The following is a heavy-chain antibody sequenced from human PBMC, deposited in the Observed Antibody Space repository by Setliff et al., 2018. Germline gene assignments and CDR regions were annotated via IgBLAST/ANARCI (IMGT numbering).Heavy chain of an antibody. V-gene: IGHV3-30*02. CDR2: VRFDGSTK. D-gene: IGHD4-17*01. Sequence: PGGSLRLSCAASGFAFSTYGMHWVRQAPGKGLEWVTFVRFDGSTKYYADSVKGRFTISRDNSKNTLYLLMNSLRGEDTASYYCARDPNGDYVGAFDPWGQGTLVTVSS. CDR1: GFAFSTYG. CDR3: ARDPNGDYVGAFDP. J-gene: IGHJ5*02.